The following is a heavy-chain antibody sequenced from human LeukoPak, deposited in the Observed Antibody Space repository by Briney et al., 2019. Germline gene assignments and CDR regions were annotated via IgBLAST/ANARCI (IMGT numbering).Heavy chain of an antibody. Sequence: SETLSLTCTVSGGSIISFYWTWIRQPAGKGLEWIGRIYSSGSTNYNPSLKNRVTMSVDTSKNQFSLKLSSVTAADTAVYYCARVRGYSGFDYWGQGTLVTVSP. CDR3: ARVRGYSGFDY. CDR2: IYSSGST. D-gene: IGHD5-12*01. CDR1: GGSIISFY. V-gene: IGHV4-4*07. J-gene: IGHJ4*02.